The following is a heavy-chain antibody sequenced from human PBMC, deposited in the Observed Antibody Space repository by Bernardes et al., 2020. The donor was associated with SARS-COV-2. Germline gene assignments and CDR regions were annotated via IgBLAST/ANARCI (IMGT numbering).Heavy chain of an antibody. CDR1: GGSISSRNYY. CDR2: IYSSGSS. D-gene: IGHD2-21*02. V-gene: IGHV4-39*01. CDR3: AGSSCGIDCYIGGLRSWDYGMDV. Sequence: SETLSLTFTVSGGSISSRNYYWGWIRQPPGKGLEWIGSIYSSGSSYYNPSLQSRVSESMDTSKNQFSLRLSFVTAADTAVYYCAGSSCGIDCYIGGLRSWDYGMDVWGQGTTVTVSS. J-gene: IGHJ6*02.